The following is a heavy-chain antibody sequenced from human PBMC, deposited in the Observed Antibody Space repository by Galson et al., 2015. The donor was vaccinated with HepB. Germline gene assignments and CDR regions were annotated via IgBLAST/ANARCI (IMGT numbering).Heavy chain of an antibody. J-gene: IGHJ4*02. V-gene: IGHV4-31*03. CDR3: ARAASDYGGNFVDY. CDR2: IYYSGSI. D-gene: IGHD4-23*01. CDR1: GGSISSGGYY. Sequence: TLSLTCTVSGGSISSGGYYWSWIRQHPGKGLEWIGYIYYSGSIYYNPSLKSRVTISVDTSKNQFSLKLSSVTAADTAVYYCARAASDYGGNFVDYWGQGTLVTVSS.